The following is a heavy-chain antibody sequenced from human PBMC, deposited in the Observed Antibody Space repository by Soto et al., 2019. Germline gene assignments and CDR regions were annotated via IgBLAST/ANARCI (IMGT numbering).Heavy chain of an antibody. CDR3: ARDLTPWLQLWASPRFAGYFQH. Sequence: ASVKVSCKASGYTFTSYGISWVRQAPGQGLEWMGWISAYNGNTNYAQKLQGRVTMTTDTSTSTAYMELRSLRSDDTAVYYCARDLTPWLQLWASPRFAGYFQHWAHGTLVTVSS. CDR2: ISAYNGNT. CDR1: GYTFTSYG. J-gene: IGHJ1*01. V-gene: IGHV1-18*01. D-gene: IGHD5-18*01.